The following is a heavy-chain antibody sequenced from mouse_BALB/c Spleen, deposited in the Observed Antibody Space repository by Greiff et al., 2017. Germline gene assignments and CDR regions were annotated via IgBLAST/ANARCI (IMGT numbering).Heavy chain of an antibody. CDR2: IWTGGST. V-gene: IGHV2-9*02. J-gene: IGHJ2*01. CDR3: ARVPLLHGSSPGYFDY. Sequence: VQLHQSGPGLVAPSQSLSITCTVSGFSLTSYGVHWVRQPPGKGLDWLGVIWTGGSTNYNSALMSRLSISKDNSKSQVFLKMNSLQTDDTAMYYCARVPLLHGSSPGYFDYWGQGTTLTVSS. CDR1: GFSLTSYG. D-gene: IGHD1-1*01.